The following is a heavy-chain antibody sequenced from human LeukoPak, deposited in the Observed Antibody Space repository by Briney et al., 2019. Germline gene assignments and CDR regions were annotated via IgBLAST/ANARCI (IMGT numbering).Heavy chain of an antibody. J-gene: IGHJ4*02. CDR3: ARVGSSWSTAFNY. D-gene: IGHD6-13*01. CDR1: GGTISRYA. CDR2: IIPIFGIA. V-gene: IGHV1-69*04. Sequence: GASVKVSCKASGGTISRYAISWVRQAPGQGLEWMGRIIPIFGIANYAQKFQGRVTITADKSTSTAYMELSSLRSEDTAVYYCARVGSSWSTAFNYWGQETLVTVSS.